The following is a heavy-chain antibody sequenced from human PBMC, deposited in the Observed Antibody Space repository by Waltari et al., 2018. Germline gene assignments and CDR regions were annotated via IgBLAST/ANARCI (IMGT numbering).Heavy chain of an antibody. Sequence: QVQLQESGPGLVKPSETLSLTCTVSGGSISSYYWSWIRQPPGKGLEWIGYIYYRGSTNSNPAPKSRVTISVDTSKNQFSLKLSSVTAADTAVYYCARLGLGIAVSPGYYYMDVWGKGTTVTISS. V-gene: IGHV4-59*08. CDR1: GGSISSYY. CDR3: ARLGLGIAVSPGYYYMDV. CDR2: IYYRGST. J-gene: IGHJ6*03. D-gene: IGHD6-19*01.